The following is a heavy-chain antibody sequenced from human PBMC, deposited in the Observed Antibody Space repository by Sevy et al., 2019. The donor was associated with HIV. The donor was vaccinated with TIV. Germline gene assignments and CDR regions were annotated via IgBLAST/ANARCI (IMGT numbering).Heavy chain of an antibody. CDR3: AREAYYYDGREENWFDP. CDR1: GFTFSTYS. CDR2: ISRTSTTT. D-gene: IGHD3-22*01. J-gene: IGHJ5*02. V-gene: IGHV3-48*02. Sequence: GGSLRLSCKASGFTFSTYSMHWVRQAPGKGLEWVSSISRTSTTTYYADSAKGRFTISRDNAKNSLYLQMNSLRDEDTAVYSGAREAYYYDGREENWFDPWGQGTLVTVSS.